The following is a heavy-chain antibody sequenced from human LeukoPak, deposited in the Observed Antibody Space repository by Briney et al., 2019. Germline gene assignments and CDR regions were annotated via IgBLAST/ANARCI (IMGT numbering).Heavy chain of an antibody. CDR3: ARSPRYCSSTSCYTWPYYFDY. D-gene: IGHD2-2*02. Sequence: SETLSLTCTVSGGSISSYYWGWIRQPPGKGLEWIGSIYYSGSTYYNPSLKSRVTISVDTSKNQFSLKLSSVTAADTAVYYCARSPRYCSSTSCYTWPYYFDYWGQGTLVTVSS. V-gene: IGHV4-39*01. CDR1: GGSISSYY. CDR2: IYYSGST. J-gene: IGHJ4*02.